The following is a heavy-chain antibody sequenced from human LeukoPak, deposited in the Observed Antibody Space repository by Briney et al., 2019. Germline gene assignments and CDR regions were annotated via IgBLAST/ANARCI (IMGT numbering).Heavy chain of an antibody. CDR1: AYTFTAYY. J-gene: IGHJ4*02. CDR2: INPNSGGT. D-gene: IGHD6-13*01. CDR3: ARKLPYSSSWYSFDY. Sequence: GASVKVSCKASAYTFTAYYIHWVRQAPGQGLEWMGWINPNSGGTNYAQKFQGRVTMTRDTSISTAFMDLSRLRSDDTALYYCARKLPYSSSWYSFDYWGQGTLVTVSS. V-gene: IGHV1-2*02.